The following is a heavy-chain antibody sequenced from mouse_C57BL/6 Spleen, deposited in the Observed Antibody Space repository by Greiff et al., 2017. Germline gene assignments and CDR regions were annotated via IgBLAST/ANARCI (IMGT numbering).Heavy chain of an antibody. J-gene: IGHJ4*01. Sequence: QVQLQQPGAELVRPGSSVKLSCKASGYTFTSYWMHWVKQRPIQGLEWIGNIDPSDSETHYNQKFKDKATLTVDKSSSTAYMQLSSLTSEDSAVYYCARRYGSSYVDAMDYWGQGTSVTVSS. V-gene: IGHV1-52*01. CDR1: GYTFTSYW. CDR2: IDPSDSET. D-gene: IGHD1-1*01. CDR3: ARRYGSSYVDAMDY.